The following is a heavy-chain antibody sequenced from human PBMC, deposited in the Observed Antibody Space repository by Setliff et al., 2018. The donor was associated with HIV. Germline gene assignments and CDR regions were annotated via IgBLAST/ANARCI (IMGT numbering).Heavy chain of an antibody. Sequence: SETLSLTCTVSGASISRSTYYWGWIRQPPGKGLEWIGNVHYTGNTYYSPSLEIRVTISVDTSKNQFSLKLTSVTAADTAVYFCARHHLRTTEEYFQHWGQGTLVTVSS. V-gene: IGHV4-39*01. CDR1: GASISRSTYY. CDR2: VHYTGNT. J-gene: IGHJ1*01. D-gene: IGHD4-17*01. CDR3: ARHHLRTTEEYFQH.